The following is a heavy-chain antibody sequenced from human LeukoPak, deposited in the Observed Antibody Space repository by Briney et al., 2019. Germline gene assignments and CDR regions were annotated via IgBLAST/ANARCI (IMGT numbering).Heavy chain of an antibody. D-gene: IGHD3-22*01. Sequence: ASVKVSCKASGYTFTSYAMNWVRQAPGQGLEWMGWINTNTGNPTYAQGFTGRFVFSLDTSVSTAYLQISSLKAEDTVVYYCARADGGAREYYYDSSGYYHSDYWGQGTLVTVSS. V-gene: IGHV7-4-1*02. CDR1: GYTFTSYA. CDR3: ARADGGAREYYYDSSGYYHSDY. CDR2: INTNTGNP. J-gene: IGHJ4*02.